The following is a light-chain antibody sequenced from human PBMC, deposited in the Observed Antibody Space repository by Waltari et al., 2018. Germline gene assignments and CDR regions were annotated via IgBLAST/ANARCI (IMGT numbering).Light chain of an antibody. CDR3: QQYGSSPFT. J-gene: IGKJ3*01. CDR2: GAS. V-gene: IGKV3-20*01. Sequence: EIVLTQSPGTLSLSPGERATLPCRASQSVSSSYLAWYQQKPGQAPRLLIYGASSRATGIPDRFSGSRSGTDFTLTISRLEPEDFAVYYCQQYGSSPFTFGPGTKVDIK. CDR1: QSVSSSY.